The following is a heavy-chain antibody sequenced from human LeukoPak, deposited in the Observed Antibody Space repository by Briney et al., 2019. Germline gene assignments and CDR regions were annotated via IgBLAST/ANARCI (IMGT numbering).Heavy chain of an antibody. CDR2: IYWNDDK. Sequence: SGPALVKPTQTLTLTCTFSGFSLSTSGVGVGWIRQPPGRALEWLALIYWNDDKRYSPSLKSRLTITKDTSKNQVVLTMTNMDPVDTATYYCAHRHPIYYDSSGYYVLFDYWGQGTLVTVSS. D-gene: IGHD3-22*01. J-gene: IGHJ4*02. CDR1: GFSLSTSGVG. V-gene: IGHV2-5*01. CDR3: AHRHPIYYDSSGYYVLFDY.